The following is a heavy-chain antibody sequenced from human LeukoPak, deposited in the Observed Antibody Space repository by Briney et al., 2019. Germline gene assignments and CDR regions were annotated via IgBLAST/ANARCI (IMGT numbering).Heavy chain of an antibody. CDR1: GYTFTSYG. V-gene: IGHV1-18*01. CDR3: ARDTPSITMVRGVDD. Sequence: ASVKVSCKASGYTFTSYGISWVRQAPGQGLEWMGWISAYNGNTNYAQKLQGRVTMTTDTSTSTAYMELRSLRSDDTAVYYCARDTPSITMVRGVDDWGQGTLVTVSS. D-gene: IGHD3-10*01. CDR2: ISAYNGNT. J-gene: IGHJ4*02.